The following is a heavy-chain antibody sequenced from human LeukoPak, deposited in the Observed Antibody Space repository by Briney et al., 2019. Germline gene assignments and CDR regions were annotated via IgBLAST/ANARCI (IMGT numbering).Heavy chain of an antibody. D-gene: IGHD2-8*01. CDR3: ARGQVYATYYYYYMEV. Sequence: SETLSLTCAVYGGSFSGYYWSWIRKPPGQGLEWIGEINHTGSTNYNPSLKSRVTISVDTSKNQFSLKLSSVTAADTAVYYCARGQVYATYYYYYMEVWGKGTTVTVSS. V-gene: IGHV4-34*01. CDR1: GGSFSGYY. J-gene: IGHJ6*03. CDR2: INHTGST.